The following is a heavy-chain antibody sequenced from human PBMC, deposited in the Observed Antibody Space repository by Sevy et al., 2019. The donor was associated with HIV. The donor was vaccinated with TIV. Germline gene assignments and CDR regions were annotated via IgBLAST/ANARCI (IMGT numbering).Heavy chain of an antibody. D-gene: IGHD3-9*01. Sequence: SETLSLTCTVSGGSISSYYWSWIRQPPGKGLEWIGYIYYSGSTNYNPSLKSRVTISVDTSKNQFSLKLSSVTAADTAVDYCAGGDYDILTGYYPSDYWGQGTLVTVSS. J-gene: IGHJ4*02. V-gene: IGHV4-59*01. CDR2: IYYSGST. CDR3: AGGDYDILTGYYPSDY. CDR1: GGSISSYY.